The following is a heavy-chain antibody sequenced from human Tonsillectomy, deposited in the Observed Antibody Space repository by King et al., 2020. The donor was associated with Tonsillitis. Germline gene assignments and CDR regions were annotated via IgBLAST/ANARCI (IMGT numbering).Heavy chain of an antibody. D-gene: IGHD4-17*01. V-gene: IGHV3-30-3*01. J-gene: IGHJ6*02. CDR1: GFTFSSYA. Sequence: VQLVESGGGVVQPGRSLRLSCAASGFTFSSYAMHWVRQAPGKGLEWVADISYDGSNKYYADSVKGRFTLSRDNSKNTLYLQMNSLRAEDTAVYYCARHDGALDYYYYGLDVWGQGTTVTVSS. CDR2: ISYDGSNK. CDR3: ARHDGALDYYYYGLDV.